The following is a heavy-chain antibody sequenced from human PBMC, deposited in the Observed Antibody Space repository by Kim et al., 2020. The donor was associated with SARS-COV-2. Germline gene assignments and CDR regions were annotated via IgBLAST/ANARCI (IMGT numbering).Heavy chain of an antibody. CDR1: GDSISNGDYY. CDR3: ARGAGSPSYNKCAY. CDR2: IYYSGIT. Sequence: SETLSLTCTVSGDSISNGDYYWTWIRQPPGKGLEWIGYIYYSGITYYNPSLKSRVTISIDTSKNQFSLTLSSVTAADTAVYYCARGAGSPSYNKCAYWGQGTLVVVSS. D-gene: IGHD1-1*01. V-gene: IGHV4-30-4*01. J-gene: IGHJ4*02.